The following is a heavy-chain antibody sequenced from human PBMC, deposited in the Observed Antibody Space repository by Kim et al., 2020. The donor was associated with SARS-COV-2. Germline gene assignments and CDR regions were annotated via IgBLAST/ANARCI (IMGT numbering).Heavy chain of an antibody. CDR2: TYYRSKWYN. J-gene: IGHJ4*02. D-gene: IGHD6-13*01. V-gene: IGHV6-1*01. CDR1: GDSVSSNTAA. Sequence: SQTLSLTCAISGDSVSSNTAAWNWIRQSPSRGLEWLGRTYYRSKWYNDYEVSLKGRITVNPDTSVNQFSLQLNSVTPDDTAVYYCARDLAADGPGQEFDYWGQGTLVTVSS. CDR3: ARDLAADGPGQEFDY.